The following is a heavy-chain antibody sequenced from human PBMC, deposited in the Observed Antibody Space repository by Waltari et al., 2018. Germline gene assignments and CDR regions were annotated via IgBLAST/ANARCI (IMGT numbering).Heavy chain of an antibody. CDR2: IFPIFGTA. D-gene: IGHD6-19*01. CDR1: GSTVSSYA. Sequence: QVQLVQSGAEVQKPGSSVKVSCKASGSTVSSYATSWVHQAPGQGLEWMGVIFPIFGTANYAQKFQGRVTITADESTSTAYMELSSLRSEDTAVYYCARSLAVAGENAFDIWGQGTMVTVSS. J-gene: IGHJ3*02. V-gene: IGHV1-69*01. CDR3: ARSLAVAGENAFDI.